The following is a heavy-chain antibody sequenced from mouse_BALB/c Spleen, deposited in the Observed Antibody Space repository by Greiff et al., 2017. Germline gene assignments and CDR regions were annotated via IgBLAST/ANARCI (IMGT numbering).Heavy chain of an antibody. CDR3: ARMRARDGPYFDY. D-gene: IGHD3-1*01. Sequence: QVQLQQSGAELVRPGVSVKISCKGSGYTFTDYAMHWVKQSHAKSLEWIGVISTYYGDASYNQKFKGKATMTVDKSSSTAYMELARLTSEDSAIYYCARMRARDGPYFDYWGQGTTLTVSS. CDR1: GYTFTDYA. V-gene: IGHV1S137*01. CDR2: ISTYYGDA. J-gene: IGHJ2*01.